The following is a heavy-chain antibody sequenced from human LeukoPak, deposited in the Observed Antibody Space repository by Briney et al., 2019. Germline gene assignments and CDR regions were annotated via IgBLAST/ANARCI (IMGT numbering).Heavy chain of an antibody. D-gene: IGHD3-9*01. CDR1: GFTFSSYG. Sequence: GGSLRLSCAASGFTFSSYGMHWVRQAPGKGLEWVAVIWYDGSNKYYADSVKGRFTISRDNSKNTLYLQMNSLRAEDTAVYYCARGYILTAYYPDWGQGTLVTVSS. CDR3: ARGYILTAYYPD. J-gene: IGHJ4*02. V-gene: IGHV3-33*01. CDR2: IWYDGSNK.